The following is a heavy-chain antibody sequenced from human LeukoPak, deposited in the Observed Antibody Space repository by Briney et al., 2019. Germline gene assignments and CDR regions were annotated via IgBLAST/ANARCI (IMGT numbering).Heavy chain of an antibody. CDR3: ALGTINKDYYFGMDV. V-gene: IGHV3-11*01. CDR2: ISNSGSTV. D-gene: IGHD2-8*01. J-gene: IGHJ6*02. Sequence: GGSLRLPCAASGFTFRDYYMTWLRQAPGKGLEWLSYISNSGSTVFYADSIKGRFTVSRDNAKRSLYLQIESLRDDDTAVYHCALGTINKDYYFGMDVWGQGTTVTVSS. CDR1: GFTFRDYY.